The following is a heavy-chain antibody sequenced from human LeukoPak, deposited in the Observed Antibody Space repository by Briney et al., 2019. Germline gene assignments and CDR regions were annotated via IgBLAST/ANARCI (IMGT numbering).Heavy chain of an antibody. CDR3: ARALRDSYYDSSGYLDY. V-gene: IGHV1-2*02. J-gene: IGHJ4*02. CDR2: INPNSGGT. CDR1: GYTFTGYY. D-gene: IGHD3-22*01. Sequence: ASVKVSCKASGYTFTGYYMHWVRQAPGQGLEWMGWINPNSGGTNYAQKFQGRVTMTRDTSISTAYMELSRLRSDDTAVYYCARALRDSYYDSSGYLDYWGQGTLVTVSS.